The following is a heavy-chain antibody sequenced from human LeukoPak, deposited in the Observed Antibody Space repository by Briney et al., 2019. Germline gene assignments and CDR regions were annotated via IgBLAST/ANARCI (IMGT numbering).Heavy chain of an antibody. Sequence: SETLSLTYTVSGGSISSYYWSWIRQPPGKGLEWIGYIYYSGSTNYNPSLKSRVTISVDTSKNQFSLKLSSVTAADTAVYYCARGYYYDSSGYYDVGGYYFDYWGQGTLVTVSS. V-gene: IGHV4-59*01. CDR2: IYYSGST. J-gene: IGHJ4*02. CDR1: GGSISSYY. D-gene: IGHD3-22*01. CDR3: ARGYYYDSSGYYDVGGYYFDY.